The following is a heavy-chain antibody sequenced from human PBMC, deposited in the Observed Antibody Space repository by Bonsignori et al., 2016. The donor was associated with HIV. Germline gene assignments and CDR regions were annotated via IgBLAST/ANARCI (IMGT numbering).Heavy chain of an antibody. CDR3: ARPPGIGVSGV. V-gene: IGHV1-69*10. Sequence: WVRQAPGQGLEWMGGIIPMLGVANYAQKFQGRVTISADSSTSTAYMELRSLTSEDTAVYYCARPPGIGVSGVWGQGTLVTVSS. CDR2: IIPMLGVA. J-gene: IGHJ4*02. D-gene: IGHD6-13*01.